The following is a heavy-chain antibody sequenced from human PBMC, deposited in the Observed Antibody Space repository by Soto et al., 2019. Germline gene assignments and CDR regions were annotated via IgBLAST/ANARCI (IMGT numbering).Heavy chain of an antibody. Sequence: GGSLRLSCAASGFTFSSYGMHWVRQAPGKGLEWVAVISYDGSNKYYADSVKGRFTISRENSKNTLYLQVNSLRAEDTAVYYCAKDLYSGSSHPDYWGQGTLVTVS. CDR3: AKDLYSGSSHPDY. CDR2: ISYDGSNK. J-gene: IGHJ4*02. V-gene: IGHV3-30*18. CDR1: GFTFSSYG. D-gene: IGHD1-26*01.